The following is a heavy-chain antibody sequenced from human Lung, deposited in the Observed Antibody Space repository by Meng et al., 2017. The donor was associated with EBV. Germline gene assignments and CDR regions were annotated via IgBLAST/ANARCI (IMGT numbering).Heavy chain of an antibody. CDR2: IYHSGST. CDR3: ARGGYYSFDY. CDR1: GGSISSGGYS. D-gene: IGHD5-18*01. V-gene: IGHV4-30-2*01. J-gene: IGHJ4*02. Sequence: QLRPQESGSGLVKPSQTLSLTCAVSGGSISSGGYSWSWSRQPPGKGLEWIGYIYHSGSTNYNPSLKSRVTISVDKSKNQFSLKLTSVTAADTAVYYCARGGYYSFDYWGQGTLVTVSS.